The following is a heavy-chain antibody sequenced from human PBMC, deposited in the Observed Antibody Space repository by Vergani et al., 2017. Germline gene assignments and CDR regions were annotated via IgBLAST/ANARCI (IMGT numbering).Heavy chain of an antibody. CDR2: IYPAESDT. D-gene: IGHD1-1*01. CDR1: EYSFGNYW. J-gene: IGHJ4*02. Sequence: EVELVQSGPEMRKPGESLQISCKGSEYSFGNYWIGCVRQLPGKGLEWMGIIYPAESDTRYSPSFQGQVTISADKSISPAFLQWDSLKASDTALYYCARHTTYTDSWGQGTLFTVSS. V-gene: IGHV5-51*01. CDR3: ARHTTYTDS.